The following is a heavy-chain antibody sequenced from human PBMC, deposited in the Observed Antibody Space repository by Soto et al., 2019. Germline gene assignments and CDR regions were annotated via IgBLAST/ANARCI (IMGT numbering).Heavy chain of an antibody. CDR3: ARGLIYDSSGYYFDY. CDR2: INPSGGST. V-gene: IGHV1-46*01. CDR1: GYTFTSYY. D-gene: IGHD3-22*01. Sequence: GASVKVSWKASGYTFTSYYMHWVRQAPGQGLEWMGIINPSGGSTRYAQKFQGRVTMTRDTSTSTVYMELSSLRSEDTAVYYCARGLIYDSSGYYFDYWGQGTLVTVSS. J-gene: IGHJ4*02.